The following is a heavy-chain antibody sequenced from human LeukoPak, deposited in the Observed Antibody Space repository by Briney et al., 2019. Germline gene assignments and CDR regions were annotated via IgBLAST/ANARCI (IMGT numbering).Heavy chain of an antibody. CDR3: ARESIGHDAFDI. V-gene: IGHV3-11*04. CDR2: ISPSGTDI. CDR1: AFTFSDNY. Sequence: GGSLRLSCAVSAFTFSDNYMTWIRQAPGKGLESVSYISPSGTDISYADSVKGRFTISRDNAKNSLYLQMNSLRAEDTAVYYCARESIGHDAFDIWGQGTMVTVSS. J-gene: IGHJ3*02.